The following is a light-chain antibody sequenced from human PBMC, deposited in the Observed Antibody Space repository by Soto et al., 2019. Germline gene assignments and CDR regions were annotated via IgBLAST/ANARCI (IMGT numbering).Light chain of an antibody. Sequence: EIVLTQSPATLSLSPGERATLSCRASQSVSSYLAWYQQKPGQAPRLLIYDASNRATGIPARFSGSGSGTAFTLTISRLEPEDFAVYSCQQRSNWPPRFTFGPGTKVDIK. CDR1: QSVSSY. V-gene: IGKV3-11*01. CDR2: DAS. CDR3: QQRSNWPPRFT. J-gene: IGKJ3*01.